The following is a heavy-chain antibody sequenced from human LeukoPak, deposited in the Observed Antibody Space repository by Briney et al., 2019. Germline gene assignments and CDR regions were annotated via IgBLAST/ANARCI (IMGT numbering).Heavy chain of an antibody. CDR1: GFTVSSNY. CDR3: AGHAYSTYIDY. J-gene: IGHJ4*02. CDR2: IYSGGNT. V-gene: IGHV3-53*01. Sequence: PGGSLRLSCVASGFTVSSNYMSWVRQAPGKRLEWVSVIYSGGNTYHADSVKGRFTISRDNSKNTLYLQMNNLRVEDTAVYYCAGHAYSTYIDYWGQGTLVTVSS. D-gene: IGHD4-11*01.